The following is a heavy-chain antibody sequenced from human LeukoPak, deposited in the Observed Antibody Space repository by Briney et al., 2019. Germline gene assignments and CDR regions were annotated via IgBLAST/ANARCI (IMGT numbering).Heavy chain of an antibody. CDR3: ARGWFGFWHNSYLDDNAFDV. CDR1: GGSFSGYY. V-gene: IGHV4-34*01. CDR2: INQSGRT. Sequence: SETLSLTCAVYGGSFSGYYWSWIRPVPGKGLEWLGEINQSGRTNYNPSLKSRVTISVDPSKNQISLNLSFVTATDTAVYYCARGWFGFWHNSYLDDNAFDVWGPGTMVTVSS. J-gene: IGHJ3*01. D-gene: IGHD3-10*01.